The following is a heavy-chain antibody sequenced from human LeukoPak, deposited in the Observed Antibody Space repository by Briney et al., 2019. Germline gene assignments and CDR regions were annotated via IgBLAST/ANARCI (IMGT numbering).Heavy chain of an antibody. J-gene: IGHJ4*02. V-gene: IGHV3-23*01. CDR1: GFTFSNYA. CDR3: AREPSL. CDR2: ISGGSDAT. Sequence: GGSLRLSCAASGFTFSNYAMTWVRQAPGKGLEWLSAISGGSDATYYADSVKGRFTISRDNSKNTLYLQMNSLRAEDTAVYYCAREPSLWGQGTLVTVSS.